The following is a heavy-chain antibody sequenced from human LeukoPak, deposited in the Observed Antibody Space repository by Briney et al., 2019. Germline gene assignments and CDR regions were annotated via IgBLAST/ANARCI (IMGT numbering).Heavy chain of an antibody. Sequence: GGSLRLSCAASGFTFSNYAIHWVRQAPGKGLEWVAVISYDGSNKYYADSVKGRFTISRDNSKNTLYLRMNSLRAEDTAVFYCTRDPRYCSTTNCYGTYFDYWGQGTLVTVSS. CDR1: GFTFSNYA. V-gene: IGHV3-30-3*01. CDR2: ISYDGSNK. J-gene: IGHJ4*02. CDR3: TRDPRYCSTTNCYGTYFDY. D-gene: IGHD2-2*01.